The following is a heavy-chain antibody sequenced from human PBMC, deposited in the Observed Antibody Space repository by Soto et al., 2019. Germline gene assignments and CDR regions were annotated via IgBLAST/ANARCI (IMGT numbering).Heavy chain of an antibody. V-gene: IGHV4-39*01. D-gene: IGHD3-10*01. CDR2: IYYSGST. CDR3: ASIWFGDFDY. Sequence: PSETLSLTCTVSGGSISSSSYYWGWIRQPPGKGLEWIGCIYYSGSTYYNPSLKSRVTISVDTSKNQISLKLDSVTAADTAVYYCASIWFGDFDYWGHGTLVTVSS. CDR1: GGSISSSSYY. J-gene: IGHJ4*01.